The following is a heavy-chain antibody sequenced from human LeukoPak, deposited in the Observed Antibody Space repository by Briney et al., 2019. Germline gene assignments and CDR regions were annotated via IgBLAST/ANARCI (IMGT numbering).Heavy chain of an antibody. CDR2: IIPIFGTA. V-gene: IGHV1-69*13. CDR1: GYTFTSYA. D-gene: IGHD4-17*01. Sequence: GASVKVSCKASGYTFTSYAITWVRQAPGQGLEWMGGIIPIFGTANYAQKFQGRVTITADESTSTAYMELGSLRAEDTAVYYCARGTTNYYYYYYMDVWGKGTTVTISS. J-gene: IGHJ6*03. CDR3: ARGTTNYYYYYYMDV.